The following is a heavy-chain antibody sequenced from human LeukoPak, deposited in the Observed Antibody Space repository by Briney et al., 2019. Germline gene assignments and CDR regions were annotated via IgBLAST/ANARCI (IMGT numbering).Heavy chain of an antibody. V-gene: IGHV3-7*01. CDR2: TSPDGNEK. Sequence: GGSLRLSCAAYRLTFNTYWMNWVRQAPGKGLEWVANTSPDGNEKYYADFVKGRFSIFRDNANSILYLQMNSLRGEDTAVYYCLPGKGYWGQGTLVTVSS. CDR1: RLTFNTYW. D-gene: IGHD4-23*01. CDR3: LPGKGY. J-gene: IGHJ4*02.